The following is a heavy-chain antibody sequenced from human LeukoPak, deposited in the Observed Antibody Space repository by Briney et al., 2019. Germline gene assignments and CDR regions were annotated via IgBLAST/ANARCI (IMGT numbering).Heavy chain of an antibody. D-gene: IGHD2-2*01. Sequence: PGGSLRLSCAASGFTFSNYAMHWVRQTPGKGLEWVAVIPYDGSNKYYADSVKGRFTISRDNSKNTLYLQMNSLRAEDTAVYYCARNKYQDAFDIWGQGTMVTVSS. CDR3: ARNKYQDAFDI. CDR2: IPYDGSNK. J-gene: IGHJ3*02. CDR1: GFTFSNYA. V-gene: IGHV3-30-3*01.